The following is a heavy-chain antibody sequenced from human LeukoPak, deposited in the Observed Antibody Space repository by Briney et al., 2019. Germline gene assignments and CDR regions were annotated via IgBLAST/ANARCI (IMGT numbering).Heavy chain of an antibody. D-gene: IGHD3-16*01. CDR2: IYTSGST. Sequence: KPSETLSLTCTVSGGSISSYYWSWIRQPARKGLEWIGRIYTSGSTNYNPSLKSRVTMSVDTSKNQFSLKLSSVTAADTAVYYCARARWVSGAGNWFDPWGQGTLVTVSS. J-gene: IGHJ5*02. V-gene: IGHV4-4*07. CDR1: GGSISSYY. CDR3: ARARWVSGAGNWFDP.